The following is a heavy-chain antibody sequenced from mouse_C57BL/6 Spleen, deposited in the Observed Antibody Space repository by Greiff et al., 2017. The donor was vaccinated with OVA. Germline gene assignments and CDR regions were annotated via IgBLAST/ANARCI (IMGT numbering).Heavy chain of an antibody. D-gene: IGHD2-4*01. CDR1: GYTFTDYY. J-gene: IGHJ1*03. CDR2: INPNNGGT. Sequence: VQLQQSGPELVKPGASVKISCKASGYTFTDYYMNWVKQSHGKSLEWIGDINPNNGGTSYNQKFKGKATLTVDKSSSTAYMELRSLTSEESAVYYCARSMITTGKRYFDVWGTGTTVTVSS. V-gene: IGHV1-26*01. CDR3: ARSMITTGKRYFDV.